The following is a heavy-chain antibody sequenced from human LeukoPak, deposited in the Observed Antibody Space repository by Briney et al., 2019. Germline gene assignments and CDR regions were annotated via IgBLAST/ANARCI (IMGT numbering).Heavy chain of an antibody. Sequence: GGSLRLSCAASGFTFDDYAMHWVRQAPGKGLEWVSLISGDGGSTYYADSVKGRFTISRDNSKNSLYLQMNSLRSEDTALYYCAKDLKYGSGSYYSVKGFDYWGQGTLVTVSS. J-gene: IGHJ4*02. CDR2: ISGDGGST. V-gene: IGHV3-43*02. D-gene: IGHD3-10*01. CDR3: AKDLKYGSGSYYSVKGFDY. CDR1: GFTFDDYA.